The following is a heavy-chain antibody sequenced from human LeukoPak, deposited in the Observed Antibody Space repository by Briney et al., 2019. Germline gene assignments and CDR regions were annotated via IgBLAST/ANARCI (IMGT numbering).Heavy chain of an antibody. V-gene: IGHV1-18*01. CDR3: ARDGSTRPAFDI. D-gene: IGHD1-26*01. J-gene: IGHJ3*02. CDR2: ISAYNGNT. CDR1: GYTFTSYG. Sequence: ASVKVSCKASGYTFTSYGISWVRQAPGQGREWMGWISAYNGNTNYAQKLQGRVTMTTDKSTSTAYMKLRSLRSDDTAVYYCARDGSTRPAFDIWGQGTMVTVSS.